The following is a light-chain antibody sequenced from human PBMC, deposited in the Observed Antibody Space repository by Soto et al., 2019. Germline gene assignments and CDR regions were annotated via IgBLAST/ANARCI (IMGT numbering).Light chain of an antibody. CDR3: QQYNSYSWT. CDR1: QTISSW. CDR2: AAS. J-gene: IGKJ1*01. Sequence: DIQMTQSPSTLSASVGDRVTITCRASQTISSWLAWYQQKPGKAPKLLIYAASTLESGVSSRLSGSGSGTEFTLTISSLQPDDFATYYCQQYNSYSWTFGQGTKVDIK. V-gene: IGKV1-5*01.